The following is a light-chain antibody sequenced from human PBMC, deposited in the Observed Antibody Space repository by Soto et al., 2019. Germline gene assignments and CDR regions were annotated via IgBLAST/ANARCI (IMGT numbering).Light chain of an antibody. J-gene: IGLJ1*01. CDR2: EVN. V-gene: IGLV2-14*03. CDR3: SAYSAIATTV. CDR1: SRGVGAYIY. Sequence: QSVLTQPASVSGSPGQSVTSSCGGTSRGVGAYIYVSWYQQFPGKAPKLILYEVNNRPSAVSNRFSGSKSGTTASLTISALQPEDEADYYCSAYSAIATTVFGTGTKAPVL.